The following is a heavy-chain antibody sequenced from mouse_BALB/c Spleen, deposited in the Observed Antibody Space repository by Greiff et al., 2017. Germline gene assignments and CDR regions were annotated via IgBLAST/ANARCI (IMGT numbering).Heavy chain of an antibody. Sequence: VQLQQSGPGLVAPSQSLSITCTVSGFSLTSYDISWIRQPPGKGLEWLGVIWTGGGTNYNSAFMSRLSISKDNSKSQVFLKMNSLQTDDTAIYYCVRDEGYDYDEGFAYWGQGTLVTVSA. CDR3: VRDEGYDYDEGFAY. D-gene: IGHD2-4*01. CDR1: GFSLTSYD. J-gene: IGHJ3*01. CDR2: IWTGGGT. V-gene: IGHV2-9-2*01.